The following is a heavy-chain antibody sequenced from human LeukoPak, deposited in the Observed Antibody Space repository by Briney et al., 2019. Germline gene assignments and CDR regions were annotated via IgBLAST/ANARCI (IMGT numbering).Heavy chain of an antibody. J-gene: IGHJ4*02. V-gene: IGHV3-23*01. CDR3: ATYRQVLLPFES. CDR1: GFTFSNFA. Sequence: GGSLRLSCAASGFTFSNFAMIWVRQPPGKGLEWVSSIFPSGGEIHYADSVRGRFTISRDNSKSTLSLQMNSLRAEDTAIYYCATYRQVLLPFESWGQGTLVTVSS. CDR2: IFPSGGEI. D-gene: IGHD2-8*02.